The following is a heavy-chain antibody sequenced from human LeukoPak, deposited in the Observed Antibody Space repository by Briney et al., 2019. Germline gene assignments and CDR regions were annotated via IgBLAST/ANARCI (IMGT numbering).Heavy chain of an antibody. CDR2: IIPILGIA. J-gene: IGHJ4*02. V-gene: IGHV1-69*04. D-gene: IGHD6-13*01. Sequence: ASVKVSCKASGGTFSSYAISWVRQAPGQGLEWMGRIIPILGIANYAQKFQGRVTITADKSTSTAYMELSSLRSEDTAVYYCAGSYSSSWYPLDYWGQGTLVTVSS. CDR3: AGSYSSSWYPLDY. CDR1: GGTFSSYA.